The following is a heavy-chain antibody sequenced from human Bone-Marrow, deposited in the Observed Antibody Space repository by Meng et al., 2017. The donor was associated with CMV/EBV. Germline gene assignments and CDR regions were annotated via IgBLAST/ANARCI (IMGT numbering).Heavy chain of an antibody. J-gene: IGHJ6*02. Sequence: ASVKVSCKASGYTFTAYYIHWVRQAPGQGLEWMGWINPDSGSPNYAQKFQGRVTMTRDTSIRTAYMDLSRLRPDDTAVYYCARQDRRGTYGMDVWGQGTTVTVSS. CDR1: GYTFTAYY. V-gene: IGHV1-2*02. D-gene: IGHD3-16*01. CDR3: ARQDRRGTYGMDV. CDR2: INPDSGSP.